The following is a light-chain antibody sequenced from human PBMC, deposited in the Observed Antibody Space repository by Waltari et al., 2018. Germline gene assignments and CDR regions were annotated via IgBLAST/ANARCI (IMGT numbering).Light chain of an antibody. Sequence: QAGLTQPPSVSQDLRQTATLTCTGNSNNVGNQGAAWLQQYQGHPPKRPFYRNNNRPSGISARFSASRSANTASLTITGLQPEDEADYYCSAWDSNLNAWVFGGGTKLTVL. CDR3: SAWDSNLNAWV. CDR2: RNN. V-gene: IGLV10-54*04. J-gene: IGLJ3*02. CDR1: SNNVGNQG.